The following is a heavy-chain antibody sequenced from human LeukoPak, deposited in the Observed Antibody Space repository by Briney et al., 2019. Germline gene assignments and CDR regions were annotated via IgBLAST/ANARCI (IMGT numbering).Heavy chain of an antibody. CDR1: GFTFSSYG. CDR3: ARDRRNLGFDY. Sequence: SGGSLRLSCAASGFTFSSYGMHWVRQAPGKGLEWVAVMWYDGSNKYYADSVKGRFTISRDNSKNTLYLQMNSLRAEDTAVYYCARDRRNLGFDYWGQGTLVTVSS. V-gene: IGHV3-33*01. J-gene: IGHJ4*02. CDR2: MWYDGSNK.